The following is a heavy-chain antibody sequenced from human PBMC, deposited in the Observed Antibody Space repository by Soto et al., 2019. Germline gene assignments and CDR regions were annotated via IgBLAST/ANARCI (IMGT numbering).Heavy chain of an antibody. D-gene: IGHD2-15*01. CDR1: GGSISSGGYY. J-gene: IGHJ4*02. CDR3: ARDRCSGGSCYVDY. CDR2: IYYSGST. Sequence: SETLSLTCTVSGGSISSGGYYWSWIRQHPGKGLEWIGYIYYSGSTYYNPSLKSRVTISVDTSKNQFSLKLSSVTAADTAVYYCARDRCSGGSCYVDYWGQGTLVTVSS. V-gene: IGHV4-31*03.